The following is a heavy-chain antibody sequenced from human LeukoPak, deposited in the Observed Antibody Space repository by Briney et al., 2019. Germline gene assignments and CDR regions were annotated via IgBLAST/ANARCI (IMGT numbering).Heavy chain of an antibody. Sequence: GGSLRLSCAASGFSFDNYPMSWVRQPPGKGLEWVAVISYDGSNKYYADSVKSRFTISKDNSKNTLYLQMNSLRAEDTAVYYCARDGVRYCSSTSCYKFDPWGQGTLVTVSS. CDR3: ARDGVRYCSSTSCYKFDP. V-gene: IGHV3-30*01. J-gene: IGHJ5*02. D-gene: IGHD2-2*02. CDR2: ISYDGSNK. CDR1: GFSFDNYP.